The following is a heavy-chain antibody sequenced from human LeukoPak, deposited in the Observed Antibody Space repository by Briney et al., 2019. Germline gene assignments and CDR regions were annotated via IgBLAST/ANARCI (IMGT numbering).Heavy chain of an antibody. CDR1: GGPISSYY. J-gene: IGHJ4*02. D-gene: IGHD3-3*01. Sequence: SETLSLTCTVSGGPISSYYWSWIRQPPGKGLEWIGYIYYSGSTNYNPSLKSRVTISVDTSKNQFSLKLSSVTAADTAVYYCARSRARIFGVVIRGYFDYWGQGTLVTVSS. CDR2: IYYSGST. V-gene: IGHV4-59*01. CDR3: ARSRARIFGVVIRGYFDY.